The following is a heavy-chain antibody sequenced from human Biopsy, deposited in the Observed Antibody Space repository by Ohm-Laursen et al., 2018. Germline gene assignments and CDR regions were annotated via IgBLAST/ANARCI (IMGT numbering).Heavy chain of an antibody. CDR2: IKKDSSFK. V-gene: IGHV3-7*01. Sequence: SLRLSCTASGFTFSDHYMTWVRQAPGKGLEWVANIKKDSSFKFYADSVRGRFTISRDNAKRSAFLQMNSLRAEDTAVYYCAREAVVATIDDGFDVWGQGTVVTVSS. CDR1: GFTFSDHY. J-gene: IGHJ3*01. CDR3: AREAVVATIDDGFDV. D-gene: IGHD5-12*01.